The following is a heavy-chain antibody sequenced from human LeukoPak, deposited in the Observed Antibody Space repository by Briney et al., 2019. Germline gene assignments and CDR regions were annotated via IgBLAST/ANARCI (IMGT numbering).Heavy chain of an antibody. CDR2: ISAYNGNT. CDR3: ASTSGLLVGATPFDY. D-gene: IGHD1-26*01. CDR1: GYTFTSYG. J-gene: IGHJ4*02. Sequence: ASVKVSCKASGYTFTSYGISWVRQAPGQGLEWMGWISAYNGNTNYAQKLQGRVTMTTDTSTSTAYMELRSLRSDDTAVYYCASTSGLLVGATPFDYWGQGTLVTVSS. V-gene: IGHV1-18*01.